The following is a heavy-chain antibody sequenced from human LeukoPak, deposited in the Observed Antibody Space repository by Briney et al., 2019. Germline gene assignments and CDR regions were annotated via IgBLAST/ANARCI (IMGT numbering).Heavy chain of an antibody. CDR2: INPSGGST. V-gene: IGHV1-46*01. CDR1: GYTFTSYY. J-gene: IGHJ6*03. CDR3: AKDGAQFYYGSQRAHPRSPYYYMDV. D-gene: IGHD3-10*01. Sequence: ASVKVSCKASGYTFTSYYMHWVRQAPGQGLEWMGIINPSGGSTSYAQKFQGRVTITADKSTSTAYMELGSLRSEDTAVYYCAKDGAQFYYGSQRAHPRSPYYYMDVWGKGTTVTVSS.